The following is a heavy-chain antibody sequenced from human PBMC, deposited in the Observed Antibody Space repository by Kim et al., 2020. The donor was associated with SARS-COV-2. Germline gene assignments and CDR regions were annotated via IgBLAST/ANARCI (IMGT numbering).Heavy chain of an antibody. CDR2: IYYSGST. Sequence: SETLSLTCTVSGCSISSSSYYWGWIRQPPGKGLEWIGSIYYSGSTYYNPSLKSRVTISVDTSKNQFSLRLSSVTAADTAVYYCASGFLYYYDSSDRNWGQGTLVTVSS. J-gene: IGHJ4*02. V-gene: IGHV4-39*01. D-gene: IGHD3-22*01. CDR3: ASGFLYYYDSSDRN. CDR1: GCSISSSSYY.